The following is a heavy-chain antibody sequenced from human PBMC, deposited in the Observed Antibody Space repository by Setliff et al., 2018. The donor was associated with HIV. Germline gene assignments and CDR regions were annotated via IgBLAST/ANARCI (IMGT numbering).Heavy chain of an antibody. CDR2: FDPEDGQR. D-gene: IGHD1-26*01. Sequence: ASLKVSCKVSGYTLSELSRHWVRQGPGKGLEWMGGFDPEDGQRIYAQKFQGRVTMTEDTSTDTAYMELSSLSFEDTAVYYCATTGPYSGSLYGMDVWGQGTTVTVSS. V-gene: IGHV1-24*01. CDR1: GYTLSELS. CDR3: ATTGPYSGSLYGMDV. J-gene: IGHJ6*02.